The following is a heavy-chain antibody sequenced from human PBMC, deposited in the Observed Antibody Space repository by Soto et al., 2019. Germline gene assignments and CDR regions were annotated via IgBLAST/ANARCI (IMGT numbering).Heavy chain of an antibody. Sequence: ASVKVSCKASGYTFSGYSMNWVRQAPGQGLEWVGRINLDTGVTSYAQKFQGRVTMTRDTSVNTAHLEVNRLTSDDTAVYYCARVAPSWGSNAFDIWGQGTKVTVSS. V-gene: IGHV1-2*06. CDR1: GYTFSGYS. D-gene: IGHD2-2*01. J-gene: IGHJ3*02. CDR3: ARVAPSWGSNAFDI. CDR2: INLDTGVT.